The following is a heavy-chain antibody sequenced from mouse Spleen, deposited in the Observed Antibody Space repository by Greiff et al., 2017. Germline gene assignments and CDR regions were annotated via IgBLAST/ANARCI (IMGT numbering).Heavy chain of an antibody. CDR2: ISSGGDYT. CDR3: ARALLLNIDY. D-gene: IGHD1-1*01. Sequence: EVQLVESGAGLVKPGGSLKLSCAASGFTFSSYAMSWVRQTPEKRLEWVAYISSGGDYTYYADNVKGRVTISIDNARNTQYLQMNSLKSEDTAVYYCARALLLNIDYWGQGTTLTVSS. CDR1: GFTFSSYA. J-gene: IGHJ2*01. V-gene: IGHV5S21*01.